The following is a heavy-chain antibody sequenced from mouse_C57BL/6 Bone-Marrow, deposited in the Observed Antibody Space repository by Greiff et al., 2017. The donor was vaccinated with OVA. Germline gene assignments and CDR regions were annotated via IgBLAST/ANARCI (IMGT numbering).Heavy chain of an antibody. V-gene: IGHV7-1*01. D-gene: IGHD1-1*01. J-gene: IGHJ4*01. Sequence: EVKLVESGGGLVQSGRSLRLSCATSGFTFSDFYMEWVRQAPGKGLEWIAASRNKANDYTTEYSASVKGRFIVSRDTSQSILYLQMNALRAEDTAIYYCARDALYYYGSSSYYAMDYWGQGTSVTVSS. CDR3: ARDALYYYGSSSYYAMDY. CDR1: GFTFSDFY. CDR2: SRNKANDYTT.